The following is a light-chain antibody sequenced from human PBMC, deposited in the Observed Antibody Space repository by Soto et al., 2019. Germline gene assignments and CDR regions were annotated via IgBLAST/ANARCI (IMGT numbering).Light chain of an antibody. J-gene: IGLJ1*01. CDR1: SSDIGDYDY. CDR3: NSYATGNTRV. CDR2: EVS. V-gene: IGLV2-14*01. Sequence: QSVLTQPASVSGSPGQSTTMSCTGSSSDIGDYDYVSWYQQHPGKAPKVLISEVSNRPSGVSNRFSGSKSGNTASLTISGLQAEDEADYYCNSYATGNTRVFGTGTKVTVL.